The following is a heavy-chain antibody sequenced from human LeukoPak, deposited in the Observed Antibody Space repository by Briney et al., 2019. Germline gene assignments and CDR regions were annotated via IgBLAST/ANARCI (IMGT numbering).Heavy chain of an antibody. CDR2: TSAYNGNT. D-gene: IGHD3-16*01. J-gene: IGHJ5*02. CDR3: ARDQSQLTPVPIRRWFDP. Sequence: ASVKVSCKASGYTFTSYGISWVRQAPGQGLEWMGWTSAYNGNTNYAQKLQGRVTMTTDTSTSTAYMELGSLTSDDTAVYYCARDQSQLTPVPIRRWFDPWGQGTLVTVSS. CDR1: GYTFTSYG. V-gene: IGHV1-18*01.